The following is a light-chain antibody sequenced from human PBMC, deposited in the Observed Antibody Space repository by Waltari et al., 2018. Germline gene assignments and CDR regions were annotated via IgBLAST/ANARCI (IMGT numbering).Light chain of an antibody. CDR3: QHYVRLPAT. Sequence: EIVLTQSPRTLSLSPGERATLSCRASPSVSRSLAWSQQQPGQAPRLLIYGASNRATGIPDRFSGSGSWTDFSLIITRLEPEDFAMYYCQHYVRLPATFGQGTKVEIK. CDR2: GAS. V-gene: IGKV3-20*01. J-gene: IGKJ1*01. CDR1: PSVSRS.